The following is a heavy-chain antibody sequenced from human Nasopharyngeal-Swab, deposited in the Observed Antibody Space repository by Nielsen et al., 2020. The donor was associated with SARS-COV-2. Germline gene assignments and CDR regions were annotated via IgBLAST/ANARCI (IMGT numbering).Heavy chain of an antibody. CDR2: IDPSESYT. D-gene: IGHD3-22*01. J-gene: IGHJ4*02. CDR1: GYSLTSYW. CDR3: ARHAPYYYDSSGYLLDY. V-gene: IGHV5-10-1*01. Sequence: GGSLRLSCKASGYSLTSYWISWVRQMPGKGLEWMGRIDPSESYTNYSPSFQGHVTISADKSISTAYLQCSSLKASDTAMYYCARHAPYYYDSSGYLLDYWGQGTLVTVSS.